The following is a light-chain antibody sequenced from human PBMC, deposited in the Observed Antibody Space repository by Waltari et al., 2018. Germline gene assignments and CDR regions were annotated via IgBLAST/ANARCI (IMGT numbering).Light chain of an antibody. Sequence: RASQSVSSSYLAWYQHKPGQAPMLVIYGASSRAAGIPDRFSGSGSGTDFTLTISRLEPEDFAVYYCQQYGTSPPLTFGGGTKVEIK. J-gene: IGKJ4*01. V-gene: IGKV3-20*01. CDR1: QSVSSSY. CDR3: QQYGTSPPLT. CDR2: GAS.